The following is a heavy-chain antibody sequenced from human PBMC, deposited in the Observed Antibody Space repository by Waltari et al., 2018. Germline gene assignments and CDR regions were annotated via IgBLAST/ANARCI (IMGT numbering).Heavy chain of an antibody. D-gene: IGHD3-22*01. V-gene: IGHV1-18*01. CDR1: GYTFSNYG. CDR2: MRGYDVDT. Sequence: QVQLVQSGAEVRKPGASVKVSCKASGYTFSNYGIAWVRQAPGQGLEWMGWMRGYDVDTKYARECEGRLTVTTDTSTNTAHMELRSLRSDDTAVYYCARLYDASAYYNTYLDPWGQGALVTVSS. J-gene: IGHJ5*02. CDR3: ARLYDASAYYNTYLDP.